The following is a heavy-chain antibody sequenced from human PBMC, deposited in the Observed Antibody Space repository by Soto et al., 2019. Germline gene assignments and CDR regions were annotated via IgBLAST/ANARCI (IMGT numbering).Heavy chain of an antibody. CDR2: MSYDGGKK. J-gene: IGHJ6*03. Sequence: QVQLVESGGGVVQPGRSLRLSCVGSGFSFSSYDMNWVRQAPGTGLEWVALMSYDGGKKYYGDSVRGRVTISRDNSKNTLYLQMDHLRPEDTAIYYCAKDLKPGSRWSLGGVEHCMDVWGRGTTVSVSS. CDR1: GFSFSSYD. CDR3: AKDLKPGSRWSLGGVEHCMDV. V-gene: IGHV3-30*18. D-gene: IGHD3-16*01.